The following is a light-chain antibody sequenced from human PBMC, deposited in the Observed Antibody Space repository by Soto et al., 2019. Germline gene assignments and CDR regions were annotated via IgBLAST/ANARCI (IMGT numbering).Light chain of an antibody. J-gene: IGKJ4*01. CDR1: QSIYNY. CDR3: QQSSRTPLT. Sequence: DIPMTQSPSSLSASVGDRVTITCRASQSIYNYLHWYQQKPGKAPKLLIYAASSLQSGVPSRFSGSGSGTDFTLTISSLQPEDFATYHCQQSSRTPLTFGGGTKVAIK. V-gene: IGKV1-39*01. CDR2: AAS.